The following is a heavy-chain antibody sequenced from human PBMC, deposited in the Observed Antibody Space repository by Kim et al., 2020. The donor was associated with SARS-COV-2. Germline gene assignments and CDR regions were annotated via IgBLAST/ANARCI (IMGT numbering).Heavy chain of an antibody. J-gene: IGHJ4*02. CDR1: GGSFSGYY. V-gene: IGHV4-34*01. CDR3: ARVRRVGEDY. CDR2: INHSGST. Sequence: SETLSLTCAVYGGSFSGYYWSWIRQPPGKGLEWIGEINHSGSTNYNPSLKSRVTISVDTSKNQFSLKLSSVTAADTAVYYCARVRRVGEDYWGQGTLVTVSS. D-gene: IGHD1-26*01.